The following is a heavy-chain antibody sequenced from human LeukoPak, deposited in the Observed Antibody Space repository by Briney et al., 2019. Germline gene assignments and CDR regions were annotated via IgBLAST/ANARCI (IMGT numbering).Heavy chain of an antibody. J-gene: IGHJ4*02. Sequence: HWVRQVRGKGLRRPPGMTWIGSNVSYADTLKGPFTMSRDNTQNSVYLQMSTLTPDDTALYYCAKDVSTYGDSTCALDHWGQGTLVTVSS. CDR2: MTWIGSNV. V-gene: IGHV3-9*01. D-gene: IGHD3-10*01. CDR3: AKDVSTYGDSTCALDH.